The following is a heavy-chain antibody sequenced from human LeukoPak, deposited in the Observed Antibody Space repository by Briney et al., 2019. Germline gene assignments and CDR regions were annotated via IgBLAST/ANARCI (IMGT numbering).Heavy chain of an antibody. J-gene: IGHJ3*02. D-gene: IGHD6-6*01. CDR1: GFTFSEYA. Sequence: GGSLRLSCAASGFTFSEYAMSWVRQAPGKGLECVSSIIGSGAGTYYGDSVRGRFSISRDNSKNTVYLQMNSLRDEDTAVYYCARAYSSSSGRDGFDIRGQGTVVTVSS. CDR3: ARAYSSSSGRDGFDI. CDR2: IIGSGAGT. V-gene: IGHV3-23*01.